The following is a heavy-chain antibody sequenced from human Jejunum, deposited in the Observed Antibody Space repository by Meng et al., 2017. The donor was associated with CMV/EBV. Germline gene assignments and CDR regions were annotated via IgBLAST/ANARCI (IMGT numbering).Heavy chain of an antibody. CDR1: GLPFNSYS. Sequence: EVQLVESGGGLVQPGGSLRLSCAASGLPFNSYSMNWVRQAPGKGLEWVSSISSTNGDIYYADSVKGRFTISRDNAKNSLYLQMNNLRVEDTAVYYCASHKDGYNPFDYWGQGTLVTVSS. J-gene: IGHJ4*02. CDR3: ASHKDGYNPFDY. V-gene: IGHV3-21*01. CDR2: ISSTNGDI. D-gene: IGHD5-24*01.